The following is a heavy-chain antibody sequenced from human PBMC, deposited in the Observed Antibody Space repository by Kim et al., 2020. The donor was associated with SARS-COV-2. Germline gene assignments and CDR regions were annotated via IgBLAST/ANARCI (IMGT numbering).Heavy chain of an antibody. Sequence: SVKVSCKASGGTFSSYAINWVRQAPGQGLEWMGRIIPMFGITNHAQKFQGRITITADKSTTTAYMDLSSLTSEDTAIYYCGRPLVGTGLPDYWGQGTLVTVSS. J-gene: IGHJ4*02. D-gene: IGHD1-1*01. CDR1: GGTFSSYA. CDR3: GRPLVGTGLPDY. V-gene: IGHV1-69*04. CDR2: IIPMFGIT.